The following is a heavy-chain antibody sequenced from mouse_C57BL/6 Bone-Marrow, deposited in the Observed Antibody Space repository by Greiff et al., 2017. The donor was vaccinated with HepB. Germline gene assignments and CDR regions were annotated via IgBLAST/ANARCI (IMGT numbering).Heavy chain of an antibody. CDR2: INPGSGGT. J-gene: IGHJ2*01. Sequence: VQLQESGAELVRPGTSVKVSCKASGYAFTNYLIEWVKQRPGQGLEWIGVINPGSGGTNYNEKFKGKATLTADKSSSTAYMQLSSLTSEDSAVYFCARSLYDGYSYYFDYWGQGTTLTVSS. D-gene: IGHD2-3*01. V-gene: IGHV1-54*01. CDR3: ARSLYDGYSYYFDY. CDR1: GYAFTNYL.